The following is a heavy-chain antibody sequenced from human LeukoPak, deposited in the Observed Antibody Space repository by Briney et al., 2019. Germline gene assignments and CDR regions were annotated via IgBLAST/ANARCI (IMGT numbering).Heavy chain of an antibody. CDR3: ARLRGGYYVDY. CDR2: IYPGGST. J-gene: IGHJ4*02. D-gene: IGHD3-16*01. CDR1: GFSVNTTF. Sequence: GGSLRLSCAASGFSVNTTFMSWVRQAPGKGLEWVSLIYPGGSTYYSDSVKGRFTISRDNSKKTLYLQMNSLRAEDTAVYYCARLRGGYYVDYWGQGTLVTVSS. V-gene: IGHV3-66*04.